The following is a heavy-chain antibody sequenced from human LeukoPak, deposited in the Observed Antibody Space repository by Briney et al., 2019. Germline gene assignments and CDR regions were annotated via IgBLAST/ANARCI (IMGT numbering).Heavy chain of an antibody. CDR1: GFTFSSFW. Sequence: GGSLRLSCAVSGFTFSSFWMSWVRQAPGKGLEWVANIKYDGTEEYYVGSVKGRFTISRDNAKNSLYLQMNSLRAEDTAVYYCARDNYYDSSGYYGGNIRTFDYWGQGTLVTVSS. D-gene: IGHD3-22*01. V-gene: IGHV3-7*01. CDR3: ARDNYYDSSGYYGGNIRTFDY. CDR2: IKYDGTEE. J-gene: IGHJ4*02.